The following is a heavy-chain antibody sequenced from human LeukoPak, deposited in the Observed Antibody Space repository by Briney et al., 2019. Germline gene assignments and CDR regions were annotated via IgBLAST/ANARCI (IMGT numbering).Heavy chain of an antibody. Sequence: GGSLRLSCAASGFTFSDYYMSWVRQAPGKGLEWVSAITGSSGTTFYADSVKGRFTISRDNAKNTVSLQMNSLRAEDTAVYYCAKPITAATGTDFDSWGQGALVTVSS. CDR3: AKPITAATGTDFDS. CDR2: ITGSSGTT. D-gene: IGHD6-13*01. CDR1: GFTFSDYY. V-gene: IGHV3-23*01. J-gene: IGHJ4*02.